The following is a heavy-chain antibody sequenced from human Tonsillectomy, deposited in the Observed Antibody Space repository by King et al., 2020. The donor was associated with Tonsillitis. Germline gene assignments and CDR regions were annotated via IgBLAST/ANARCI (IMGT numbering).Heavy chain of an antibody. CDR1: GGTFNNYG. CDR2: IIPIFGAT. V-gene: IGHV1-69*01. CDR3: ARRGIINYGMDV. J-gene: IGHJ6*02. Sequence: QLVQSGAEVKKPGSSLKVSCKASGGTFNNYGISWVRQAPGQGLDWMGGIIPIFGATNYAQKFQGRVTINADESTRTAYMELSSLRSDDTAVYYCARRGIINYGMDVWGQGTTVIVSS. D-gene: IGHD2-15*01.